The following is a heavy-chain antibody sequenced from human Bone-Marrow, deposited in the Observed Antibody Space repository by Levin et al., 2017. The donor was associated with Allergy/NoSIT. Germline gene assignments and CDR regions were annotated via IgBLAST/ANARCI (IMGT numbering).Heavy chain of an antibody. D-gene: IGHD6-13*01. CDR3: ARGLSSSWGNDAFDI. J-gene: IGHJ3*02. Sequence: PGGSLRLSCAASGFTFNNYDMQWVRQATGKGLEWVSGIGTTGDMYYAGSVKGRFTISRENAKNSSYLQMKSLRAGDTAVYYCARGLSSSWGNDAFDIWGQGTMVTVFS. CDR1: GFTFNNYD. CDR2: IGTTGDM. V-gene: IGHV3-13*04.